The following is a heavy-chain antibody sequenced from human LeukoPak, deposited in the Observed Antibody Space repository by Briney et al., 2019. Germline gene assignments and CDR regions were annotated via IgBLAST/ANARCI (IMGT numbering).Heavy chain of an antibody. D-gene: IGHD7-27*01. CDR2: INPKSGGT. J-gene: IGHJ4*02. Sequence: ASVKVSCKASGYSFTDYYMNWVRQAPGQGLEWMGWINPKSGGTKYAQKFQGRVTMTRDTSITTAYMELTILSSDDTAVFYCVRAGELDYRGQGTLVTVSS. CDR3: VRAGELDY. CDR1: GYSFTDYY. V-gene: IGHV1-2*02.